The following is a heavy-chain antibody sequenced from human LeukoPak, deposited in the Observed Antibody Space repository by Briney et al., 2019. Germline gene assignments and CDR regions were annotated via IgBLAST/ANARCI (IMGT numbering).Heavy chain of an antibody. CDR1: GFTFSNYW. CDR2: INSDGINT. J-gene: IGHJ5*02. D-gene: IGHD3-22*01. V-gene: IGHV3-74*01. Sequence: GGSLRLSCAASGFTFSNYWMHWVRQAPGKGLVWVSRINSDGINTSYAGSVKGRFTISRDNAKNTLNLQMNSLRAEDTAVYYCARDLGQYYDTSDNWFDPWGQGTLVTVSS. CDR3: ARDLGQYYDTSDNWFDP.